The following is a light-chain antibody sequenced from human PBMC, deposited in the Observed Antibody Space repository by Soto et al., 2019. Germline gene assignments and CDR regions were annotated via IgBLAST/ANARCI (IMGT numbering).Light chain of an antibody. V-gene: IGKV3-20*01. CDR1: QSISSSY. CDR3: QQYGSSPT. CDR2: GAS. J-gene: IGKJ1*01. Sequence: EIVLTQSPGTLSLSPGERATLSCRASQSISSSYLAWYQQKPGQAPRLLIYGASSRATGIPVRFSGSGSGTDFTLTISRLEPEDFAVYYCQQYGSSPTFGQGTQVDIK.